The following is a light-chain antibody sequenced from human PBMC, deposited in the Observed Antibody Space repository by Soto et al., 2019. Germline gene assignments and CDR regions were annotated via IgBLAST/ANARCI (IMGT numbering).Light chain of an antibody. V-gene: IGLV2-14*01. Sequence: QSALTQPASVSGSPGQSITISCTGTSSDIGGYDYVSWYQQYPGKAPKVIIYEVSNRPSGISHRFSGSKSGNTASLTISGLQTEDEADYYCSSYTSSSTVLFGGGTKLTVL. J-gene: IGLJ2*01. CDR2: EVS. CDR3: SSYTSSSTVL. CDR1: SSDIGGYDY.